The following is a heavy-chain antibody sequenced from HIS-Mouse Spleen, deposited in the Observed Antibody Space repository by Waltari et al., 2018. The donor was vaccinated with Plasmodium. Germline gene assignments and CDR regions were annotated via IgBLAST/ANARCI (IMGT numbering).Heavy chain of an antibody. D-gene: IGHD2-15*01. CDR2: ISYDGSNK. CDR1: GFTFNSYA. Sequence: QVQLVESGGGVVQPRRSLRLSCAASGFTFNSYAMHWVRHAPGKGVEWVVVISYDGSNKYYADSVKGRFTISRDNSKNTLYLQMNSLRAEDTAVYYCARDRRLAFDYWGQGTLVTVSS. J-gene: IGHJ4*02. V-gene: IGHV3-30-3*01. CDR3: ARDRRLAFDY.